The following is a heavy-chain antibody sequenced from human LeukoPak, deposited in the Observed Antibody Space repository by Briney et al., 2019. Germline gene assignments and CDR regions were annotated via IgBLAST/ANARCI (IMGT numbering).Heavy chain of an antibody. CDR1: GFTFSDYY. CDR3: ARKTIGYYYDSSGYPEDY. V-gene: IGHV3-11*04. J-gene: IGHJ4*02. D-gene: IGHD3-22*01. Sequence: GGSLRLSCAASGFTFSDYYMSWIRQAPGKGLEWVSYISSSSSTIYYADSVKGRFTISRDNAKNSLYLQMNSLRAEDTAVYYCARKTIGYYYDSSGYPEDYWGQGTLVTVSS. CDR2: ISSSSSTI.